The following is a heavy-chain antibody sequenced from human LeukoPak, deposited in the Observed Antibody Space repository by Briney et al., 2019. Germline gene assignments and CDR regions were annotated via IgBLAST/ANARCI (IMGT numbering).Heavy chain of an antibody. CDR3: ATENPKTYYMDV. D-gene: IGHD1-14*01. J-gene: IGHJ6*03. CDR1: GYTLTELS. Sequence: ASVKVSCKVSGYTLTELSMHWVRPAPGKGLEWMGGFDPEDGETIYAQKFQGRVTMTEDTSTDTAYMELSSLRSEDTAVYYCATENPKTYYMDVWGKGTTVAVSS. CDR2: FDPEDGET. V-gene: IGHV1-24*01.